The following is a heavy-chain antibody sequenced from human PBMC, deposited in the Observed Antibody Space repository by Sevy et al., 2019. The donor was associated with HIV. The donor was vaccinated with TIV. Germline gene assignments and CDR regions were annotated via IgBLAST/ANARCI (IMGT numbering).Heavy chain of an antibody. Sequence: GVSLRLSCAASGFTFSNFWMSWVRQAPGKGLEWVANINQDGSNIYYVDSVKGRFSISRDNTENSVYLQMNGLRAEDTAVYYCVRAVGGADAYWGQGTLVTVSS. CDR3: VRAVGGADAY. CDR1: GFTFSNFW. CDR2: INQDGSNI. V-gene: IGHV3-7*04. D-gene: IGHD2-21*02. J-gene: IGHJ4*02.